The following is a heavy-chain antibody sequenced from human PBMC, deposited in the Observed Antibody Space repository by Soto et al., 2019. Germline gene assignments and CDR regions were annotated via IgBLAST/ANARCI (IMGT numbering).Heavy chain of an antibody. D-gene: IGHD6-13*01. Sequence: EVQLLESGGALEHPGGSLRLSCAASGFAFSTYAMTWVRQAPGKGLEWVSVISGSGGSSYYAASVKGRFTISRDNSKNTLYLPMNGLRAEDTALYYCAKVTKRAAAGRYEYYKYGMDVWGQGTTVTVAS. J-gene: IGHJ6*02. V-gene: IGHV3-23*01. CDR3: AKVTKRAAAGRYEYYKYGMDV. CDR2: ISGSGGSS. CDR1: GFAFSTYA.